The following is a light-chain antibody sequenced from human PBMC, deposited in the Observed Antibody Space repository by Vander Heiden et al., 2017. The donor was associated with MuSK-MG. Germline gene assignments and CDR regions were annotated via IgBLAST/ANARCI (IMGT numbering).Light chain of an antibody. CDR1: ELGDRY. J-gene: IGLJ2*01. V-gene: IGLV3-1*01. CDR2: QDT. Sequence: SYELPQPPSVSVSPGQTASITCSGDELGDRYASWYQQKPGQSPVLVIYQDTKRPSGIPERFSGSNSGNTATLTISGTQAMDEADYYCQACDTFGGGTKLTVL. CDR3: QACDT.